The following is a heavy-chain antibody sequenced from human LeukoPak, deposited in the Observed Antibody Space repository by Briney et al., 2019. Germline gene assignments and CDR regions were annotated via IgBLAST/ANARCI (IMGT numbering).Heavy chain of an antibody. CDR1: GGTFSSYA. V-gene: IGHV1-69*05. D-gene: IGHD6-19*01. J-gene: IGHJ4*02. CDR2: IIPIFGTA. CDR3: ARDDKFGIAVAGLDY. Sequence: SVKVSCKASGGTFSSYAISWVRQAPGQGLEWMGRIIPIFGTANYAQKFQGRVTITTDESTSTAYMELSSLRSEDTAVYYCARDDKFGIAVAGLDYWGQGTLVTVSS.